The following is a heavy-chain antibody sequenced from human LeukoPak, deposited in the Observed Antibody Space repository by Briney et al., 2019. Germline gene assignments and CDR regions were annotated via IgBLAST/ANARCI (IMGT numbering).Heavy chain of an antibody. Sequence: SETLSLTCTVSGASISSYYWDWIRQPAGKGLEWIGRIYTSGNTDYNPSLKSRVTMSLDTSKNQFSLKLSSVTAADTAVYYCARDRGSGSSLGYNWFDPWGQGTLVTVSS. CDR2: IYTSGNT. CDR3: ARDRGSGSSLGYNWFDP. J-gene: IGHJ5*02. CDR1: GASISSYY. V-gene: IGHV4-4*07. D-gene: IGHD2-15*01.